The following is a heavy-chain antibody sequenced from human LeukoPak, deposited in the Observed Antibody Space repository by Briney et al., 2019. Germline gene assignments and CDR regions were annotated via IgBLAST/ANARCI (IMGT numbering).Heavy chain of an antibody. Sequence: QAGGSLRLSCAASGFTFSTYGFHWVRQAPGKGLEWVAVISYDGSNKYYADSVKGRFTISRDISKNTLYLQMNSLRAEDTAVYYCARGSVAGDYWGQGTLVTVSS. CDR1: GFTFSTYG. CDR2: ISYDGSNK. V-gene: IGHV3-30*03. J-gene: IGHJ4*02. D-gene: IGHD6-13*01. CDR3: ARGSVAGDY.